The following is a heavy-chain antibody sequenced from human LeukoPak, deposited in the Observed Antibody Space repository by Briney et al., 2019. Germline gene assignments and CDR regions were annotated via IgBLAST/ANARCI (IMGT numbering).Heavy chain of an antibody. Sequence: GGSLRLSCAASGFTFSDYYMSWIRQAPGKGLEWVSYISSSGSTIYYADSVKGRFTISRDNAKNSLYLQMNSLRAEDTAVYYCARDNYYDSSGYSDAFDIWGQGTMVTVSS. CDR2: ISSSGSTI. J-gene: IGHJ3*02. CDR1: GFTFSDYY. CDR3: ARDNYYDSSGYSDAFDI. D-gene: IGHD3-22*01. V-gene: IGHV3-11*01.